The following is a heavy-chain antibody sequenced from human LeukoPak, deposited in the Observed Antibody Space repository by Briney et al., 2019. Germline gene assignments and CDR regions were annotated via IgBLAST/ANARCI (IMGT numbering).Heavy chain of an antibody. CDR3: AREYINYVQDY. CDR1: GFTFRTHG. J-gene: IGHJ4*02. D-gene: IGHD4-11*01. CDR2: IWSDGSYK. Sequence: GGSLRLSCAASGFTFRTHGMHWVRQAPGRGLEWVAVIWSDGSYKYYADSVKGRFTISRDFSKNTLYLQMNSLRAEDTAVYYCAREYINYVQDYWGQGTLVAVSS. V-gene: IGHV3-33*01.